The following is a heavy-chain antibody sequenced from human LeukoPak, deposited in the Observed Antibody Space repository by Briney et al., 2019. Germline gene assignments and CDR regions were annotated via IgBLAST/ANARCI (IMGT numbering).Heavy chain of an antibody. D-gene: IGHD3-10*01. Sequence: GASVKVSCRASGYTFTSYAMHWVRQAPGQRLEWMGWINAGNGNTKYSQKFQGRVTITRDTSASTAYMELSSLRSEDTAVYYCARGTMVRGVDYWGQGTLVTVSS. J-gene: IGHJ4*02. V-gene: IGHV1-3*01. CDR3: ARGTMVRGVDY. CDR1: GYTFTSYA. CDR2: INAGNGNT.